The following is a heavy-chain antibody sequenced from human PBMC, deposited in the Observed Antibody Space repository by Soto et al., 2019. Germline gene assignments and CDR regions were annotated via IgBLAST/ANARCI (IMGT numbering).Heavy chain of an antibody. J-gene: IGHJ5*02. CDR3: ARCREEYKPPPFCWFDP. CDR1: GYTFTSYA. Sequence: ASVKVSCKASGYTFTSYAMHWVRQAPGQRLEWMGWISAGNGNTKYSQKFQGRVTITRDTSASTAYMELSSLRSEDTAVYYCARCREEYKPPPFCWFDPSGQGTLVTVSS. V-gene: IGHV1-3*01. CDR2: ISAGNGNT. D-gene: IGHD2-2*01.